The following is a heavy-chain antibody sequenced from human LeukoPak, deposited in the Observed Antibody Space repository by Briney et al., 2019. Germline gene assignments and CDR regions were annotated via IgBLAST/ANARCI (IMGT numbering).Heavy chain of an antibody. CDR3: ARGGNYYDSSGYSDVPYYFDY. J-gene: IGHJ4*02. Sequence: PAQTLFLTCAVSGVSISSGGYSWRWLRQPPGKDLECIGYIYYSESTYFHPCLKSRVTISVDRSKNQFSLKLSSVTAADTAVYYCARGGNYYDSSGYSDVPYYFDYWGQGTLVTVSS. D-gene: IGHD3-22*01. CDR1: GVSISSGGYS. V-gene: IGHV4-30-2*01. CDR2: IYYSEST.